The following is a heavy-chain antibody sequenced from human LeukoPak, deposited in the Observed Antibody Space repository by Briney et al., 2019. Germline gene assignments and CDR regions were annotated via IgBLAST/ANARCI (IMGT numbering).Heavy chain of an antibody. CDR3: AKVSGGFNSNFDY. D-gene: IGHD5-24*01. V-gene: IGHV3-23*01. CDR1: GFTFSIYA. J-gene: IGHJ4*02. CDR2: ISANGGNT. Sequence: GGSLRLSCAAYGFTFSIYAMSWVRQVQGKGLEWVSSISANGGNTYYADFVKGRFAISRDNSENTLYLQMNSLRAEDTAVYYCAKVSGGFNSNFDYWGQGTLLTVSS.